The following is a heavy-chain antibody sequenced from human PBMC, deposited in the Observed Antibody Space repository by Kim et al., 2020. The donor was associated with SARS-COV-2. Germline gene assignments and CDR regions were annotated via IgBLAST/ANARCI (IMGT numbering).Heavy chain of an antibody. J-gene: IGHJ4*02. CDR3: ARQRIAVAGPVDY. V-gene: IGHV4-39*01. CDR1: GGSVYNSIYY. D-gene: IGHD6-19*01. Sequence: SETLSLTCTVSGGSVYNSIYYWGWVRQPPGKGLEWIGSIYYSGSTSYNPSLKTRVTMSVDTSTNQFSLNLNSVTATDTAVYYCARQRIAVAGPVDYWGQG. CDR2: IYYSGST.